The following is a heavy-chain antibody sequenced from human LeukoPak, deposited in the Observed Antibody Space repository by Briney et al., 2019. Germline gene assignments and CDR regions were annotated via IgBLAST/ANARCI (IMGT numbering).Heavy chain of an antibody. Sequence: GGSLRLSCAASGFIFSSYWMSWVRQAPGKGLEWVANIKQDGSEKYYVDSVKGRFTISRDNAKNSLYLQMNSLRAEDTAVYYCAGGCRGGSCYGWGQGTLVTVSS. V-gene: IGHV3-7*04. J-gene: IGHJ4*02. D-gene: IGHD2-15*01. CDR1: GFIFSSYW. CDR2: IKQDGSEK. CDR3: AGGCRGGSCYG.